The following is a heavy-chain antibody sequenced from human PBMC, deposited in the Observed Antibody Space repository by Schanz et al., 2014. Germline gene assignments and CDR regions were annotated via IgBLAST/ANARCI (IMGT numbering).Heavy chain of an antibody. J-gene: IGHJ4*02. V-gene: IGHV3-30*02. Sequence: VQLVESGGGSVQPGGSLRLSCAASGFTVSSNYMSWVRQAPGKGLEWVAFIRYNGINEYYADSVKGRFTISRDNSKNTLYLQMNSLRAEDTAVYYCAKDLPSDYYIAYWGQGTLVTVSS. CDR2: IRYNGINE. CDR3: AKDLPSDYYIAY. CDR1: GFTVSSNY. D-gene: IGHD3-22*01.